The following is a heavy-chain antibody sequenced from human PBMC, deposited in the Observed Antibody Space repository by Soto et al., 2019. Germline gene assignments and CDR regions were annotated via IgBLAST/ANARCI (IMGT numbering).Heavy chain of an antibody. CDR3: ARVLEWSRSLDP. V-gene: IGHV1-8*01. CDR2: MNPNSGNT. CDR1: GCTFTSYD. Sequence: QVQLVQSGAEVKKPGASVKVSCKASGCTFTSYDINWVRQATGQGLEWMGWMNPNSGNTGYAQKFQGRVTMTRNTSISTAYMEPSSLRSEDTAVYYCARVLEWSRSLDPWGQGTLVTVSS. J-gene: IGHJ5*02. D-gene: IGHD3-3*01.